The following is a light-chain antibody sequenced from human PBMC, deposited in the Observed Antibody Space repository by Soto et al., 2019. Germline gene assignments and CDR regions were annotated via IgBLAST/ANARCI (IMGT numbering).Light chain of an antibody. CDR1: SSDVGGCNY. V-gene: IGLV2-11*01. CDR3: CSYAGSPRYV. Sequence: QSVLTQPRPVSGSPGQSVTISCTGTSSDVGGCNYVSCYQQHPGKAPKVMIYDVSERPSGVPYRFSGAKSGITASLTISGLKAEGEADYYCCSYAGSPRYVFGTGTKLTVL. CDR2: DVS. J-gene: IGLJ1*01.